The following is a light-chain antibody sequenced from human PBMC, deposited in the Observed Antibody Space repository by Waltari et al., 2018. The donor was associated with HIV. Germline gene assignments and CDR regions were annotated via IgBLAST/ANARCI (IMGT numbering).Light chain of an antibody. CDR3: QQSYHTLIT. CDR1: QTISTS. V-gene: IGKV1-39*01. Sequence: DIQMTQSPSSQSASVGDRVTVTCRASQTISTSLNWYQQKPGKAPNLLIYAASTLHGGVPSRFSGSGSGTDFTLTITNVQPEDFATYFCQQSYHTLITFGQGTRLEIK. J-gene: IGKJ5*01. CDR2: AAS.